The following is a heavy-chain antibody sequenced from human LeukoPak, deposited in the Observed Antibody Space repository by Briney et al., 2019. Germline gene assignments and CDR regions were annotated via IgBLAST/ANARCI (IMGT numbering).Heavy chain of an antibody. CDR2: INHSGST. CDR1: GFTFSSYD. J-gene: IGHJ3*02. CDR3: ARGDGDYGDDAFDI. V-gene: IGHV4-34*01. Sequence: PGGVLRLSCAASGFTFSSYDMSWVRQAPGRGLEWIGEINHSGSTNYNPSLKSRVTISVDTSKNQFSLKLSSVTAADTAVYYCARGDGDYGDDAFDIWGQGTMVTVSS. D-gene: IGHD4-17*01.